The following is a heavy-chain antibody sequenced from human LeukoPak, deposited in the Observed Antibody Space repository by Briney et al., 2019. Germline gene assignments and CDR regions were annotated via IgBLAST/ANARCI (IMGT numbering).Heavy chain of an antibody. V-gene: IGHV4-34*01. CDR2: INHSGST. CDR1: GGSFSGYY. Sequence: PSETLSLTCAVYGGSFSGYYWSWIRQPPGKWLEWVGEINHSGSTTYNPSLKSRVTISVDTSKNPFSLKLSSVTAADTAVYYCARVPIEIQLWSGWFDPWGQGTLVTVSS. J-gene: IGHJ5*02. CDR3: ARVPIEIQLWSGWFDP. D-gene: IGHD5-18*01.